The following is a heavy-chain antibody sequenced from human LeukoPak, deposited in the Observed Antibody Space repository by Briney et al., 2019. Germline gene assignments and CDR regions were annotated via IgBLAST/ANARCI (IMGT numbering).Heavy chain of an antibody. D-gene: IGHD1-1*01. J-gene: IGHJ4*02. CDR1: GGSISSGAHY. CDR2: IYYSGST. CDR3: ARSLQGNDYLFDY. Sequence: PSQTLSLTCTVSGGSISSGAHYWGWIRQHPGKGLEWIGYIYYSGSTYYNPSFKSRVTISVDTSKNQFSLKLSSVTAADTAVYYCARSLQGNDYLFDYWGQGTLVTVSS. V-gene: IGHV4-31*03.